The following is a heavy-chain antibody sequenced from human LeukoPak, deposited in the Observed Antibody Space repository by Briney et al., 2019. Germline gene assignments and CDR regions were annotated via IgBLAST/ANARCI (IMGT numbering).Heavy chain of an antibody. CDR2: IIPIFGTA. D-gene: IGHD6-19*01. CDR1: GGTFSSYA. Sequence: ASVKVSCKASGGTFSSYAISWVRQAPGQGLEWMGGIIPIFGTANYAQKFQGRVTITADKSTSTAYMELSSLRSEDTAVYYCASGGWRWAVAGFNFDYWGQGTLVTVSS. J-gene: IGHJ4*02. V-gene: IGHV1-69*06. CDR3: ASGGWRWAVAGFNFDY.